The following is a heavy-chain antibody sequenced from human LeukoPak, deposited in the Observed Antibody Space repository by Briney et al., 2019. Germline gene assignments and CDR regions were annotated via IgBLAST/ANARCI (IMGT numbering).Heavy chain of an antibody. J-gene: IGHJ4*02. V-gene: IGHV3-30*02. CDR1: GFTFSSYG. CDR3: AKEPGIAVALDY. D-gene: IGHD6-19*01. CDR2: IRYDGSNK. Sequence: GGSLRLSXAASGFTFSSYGMHWVRQAPGKGLEWVAFIRYDGSNKYYADSVKGRFTISRDNSKNTLYLQMNSLRAEDTAVYYCAKEPGIAVALDYWGQGTLVTVSS.